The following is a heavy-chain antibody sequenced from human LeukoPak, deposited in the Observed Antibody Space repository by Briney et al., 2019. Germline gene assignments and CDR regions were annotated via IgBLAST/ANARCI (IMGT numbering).Heavy chain of an antibody. Sequence: GGSLRLSCAASGFTFNTYAMHWVRQAPGKGLEWVAVISYDGSNQYHADSVKGRFTIARDNSKNTVFLQMNGLRVDDTAVYYCAKDRKAVTGALDYWGQGTLVTVSS. V-gene: IGHV3-30*04. J-gene: IGHJ4*02. CDR1: GFTFNTYA. CDR3: AKDRKAVTGALDY. D-gene: IGHD6-19*01. CDR2: ISYDGSNQ.